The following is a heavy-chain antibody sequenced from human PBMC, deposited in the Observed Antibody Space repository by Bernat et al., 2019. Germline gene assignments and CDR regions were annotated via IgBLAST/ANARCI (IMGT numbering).Heavy chain of an antibody. CDR2: SSAGGGST. J-gene: IGHJ4*02. V-gene: IGHV3-23*04. D-gene: IGHD6-6*01. CDR1: GFTFTSYA. Sequence: EVQLVESGGGLEKSGGSLRLPCAASGFTFTSYAMSWVRQAPGKGLEWVSVSSAGGGSTYYPDWLKDRFNVSRDSSQNTLYLQMNSMSVEDTAVYYCAKLGGPCSSSSLRYFDYWGQGTLVTVSS. CDR3: AKLGGPCSSSSLRYFDY.